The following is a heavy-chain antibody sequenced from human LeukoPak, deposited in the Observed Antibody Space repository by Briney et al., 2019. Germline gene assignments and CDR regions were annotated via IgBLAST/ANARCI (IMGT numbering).Heavy chain of an antibody. D-gene: IGHD5-24*01. V-gene: IGHV4-38-2*02. CDR3: ARRRDGYNFGSFYFDY. CDR1: GYSISDGNY. Sequence: PSETLSLTCTVSGYSISDGNYWGWIRQPPGKGLEWIGSILHTGSTYDNPSLKSRVTTSVDTSKNQFSLSLNSVTAADTAVYYCARRRDGYNFGSFYFDYWGQGILVTVSS. CDR2: ILHTGST. J-gene: IGHJ4*02.